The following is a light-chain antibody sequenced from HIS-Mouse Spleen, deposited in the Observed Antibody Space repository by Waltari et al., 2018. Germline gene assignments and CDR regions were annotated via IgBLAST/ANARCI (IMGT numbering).Light chain of an antibody. CDR2: WAS. J-gene: IGKJ1*01. CDR1: QSVVYSSNSTNY. CDR3: QQYYSTRT. V-gene: IGKV4-1*01. Sequence: DIVMTQSPDSRAVYLGERVTFNCEPRQSVVYSSNSTNYLAWYQQKPGQPPKLLIYWASTRESSVPDRFSGRGSGTDFTLTFSSLQAEDVAVYYCQQYYSTRTFGQGTKVEIK.